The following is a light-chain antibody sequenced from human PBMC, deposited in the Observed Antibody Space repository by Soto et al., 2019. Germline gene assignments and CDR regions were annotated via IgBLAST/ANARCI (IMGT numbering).Light chain of an antibody. V-gene: IGKV2-28*01. CDR2: MGS. J-gene: IGKJ4*01. CDR1: QSLLHSHGYTY. Sequence: DIVMTQSPVTLTVTPGEPASISCRSSQSLLHSHGYTYLDWYLQKPGQSPQLLIYMGSTRASGVPDRFSGSGSDTDFTLTISRVEAEDVGVYYCMQALQLPLSFGGGTRVEI. CDR3: MQALQLPLS.